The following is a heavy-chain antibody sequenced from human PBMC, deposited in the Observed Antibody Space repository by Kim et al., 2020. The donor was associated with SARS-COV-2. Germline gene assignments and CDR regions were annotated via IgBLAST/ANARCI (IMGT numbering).Heavy chain of an antibody. CDR2: VYSTGTA. V-gene: IGHV4-4*07. D-gene: IGHD2-21*02. CDR3: ARGAHDFESYFDF. Sequence: SETLSLTCTVSGASSGSYYWNWIRQPAEKGVEWIGRVYSTGTANYNPSLKTRVSMSVDMSKKQFSLKLTSVTAADTAIYYCARGAHDFESYFDFWGLGTLVTVSS. J-gene: IGHJ4*02. CDR1: GASSGSYY.